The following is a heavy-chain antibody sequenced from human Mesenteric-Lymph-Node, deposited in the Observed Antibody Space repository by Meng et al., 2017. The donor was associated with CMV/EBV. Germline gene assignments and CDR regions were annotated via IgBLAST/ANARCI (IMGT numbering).Heavy chain of an antibody. CDR1: GGSISSYY. D-gene: IGHD3-3*01. V-gene: IGHV4-59*01. CDR3: ARGDFWSGYVWFDP. Sequence: GSLRLSCTVSGGSISSYYWSWIRQPPGKGLEWIGYIYYSGSTNYNPSLKSRVTISVDTSKNQFSLKLSSVTAADTAVYYCARGDFWSGYVWFDPWGQGTLVTVSS. CDR2: IYYSGST. J-gene: IGHJ5*02.